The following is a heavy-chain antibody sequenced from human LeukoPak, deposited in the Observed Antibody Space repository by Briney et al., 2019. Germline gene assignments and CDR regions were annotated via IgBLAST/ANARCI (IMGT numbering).Heavy chain of an antibody. CDR1: GFPFSSYG. CDR3: ARDYHLQSGNYFDS. CDR2: VSYDGSTK. V-gene: IGHV3-30*03. D-gene: IGHD1-26*01. Sequence: PGRSLRLSCAASGFPFSSYGVHWVRQAPGKGLEWVAVVSYDGSTKYYADSVKGRFTISRDNSKNTLSLQINSLRAEDTAVYYCARDYHLQSGNYFDSWGRGTLVTVSS. J-gene: IGHJ4*02.